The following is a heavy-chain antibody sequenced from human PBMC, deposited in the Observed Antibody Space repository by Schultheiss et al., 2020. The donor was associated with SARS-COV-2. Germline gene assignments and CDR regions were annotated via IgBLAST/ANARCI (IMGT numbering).Heavy chain of an antibody. CDR1: GFAFTNAW. V-gene: IGHV3-48*02. CDR3: ARDEGSEMAANPDYYYYGMDV. J-gene: IGHJ6*02. CDR2: ISSSSSTI. Sequence: GGSLRLSCAASGFAFTNAWMSWVRQAPGKGLEWVSYISSSSSTIYYADSVKGRFAISRDNAKNSLYLQMNSLRDEDTAVYYCARDEGSEMAANPDYYYYGMDVWGQGTTVTVSS. D-gene: IGHD5-24*01.